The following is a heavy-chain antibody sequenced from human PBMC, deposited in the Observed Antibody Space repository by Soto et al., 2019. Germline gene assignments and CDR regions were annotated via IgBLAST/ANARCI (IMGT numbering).Heavy chain of an antibody. D-gene: IGHD3-9*01. CDR2: IYYSGST. CDR3: ARYIVRYFGSAPVGWFDP. V-gene: IGHV4-59*01. J-gene: IGHJ5*02. CDR1: GGSISSYY. Sequence: SETLSLTCTVSGGSISSYYWSWIRQPPGKGLEWIGYIYYSGSTNYNPSLKSRVTISVDASKNQFSLKLSSVTAADTAVYYCARYIVRYFGSAPVGWFDPWGQGTLVTVSS.